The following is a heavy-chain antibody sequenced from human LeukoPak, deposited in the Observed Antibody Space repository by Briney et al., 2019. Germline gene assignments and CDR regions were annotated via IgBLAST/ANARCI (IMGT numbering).Heavy chain of an antibody. D-gene: IGHD1/OR15-1a*01. V-gene: IGHV1-2*06. CDR2: INPNSGGT. J-gene: IGHJ4*02. CDR1: GYTFTGYY. Sequence: ASVKVSCKASGYTFTGYYMHWVRQAPGQGLEWMGRINPNSGGTNYAQKFQGRVTMTRDTSISTAYMELSRLRSDDAAVYYCARAPLKLEHPDYWGQGTLVAVSS. CDR3: ARAPLKLEHPDY.